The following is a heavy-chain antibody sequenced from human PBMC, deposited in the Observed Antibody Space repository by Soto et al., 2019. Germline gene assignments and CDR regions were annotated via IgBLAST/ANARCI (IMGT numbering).Heavy chain of an antibody. J-gene: IGHJ4*02. CDR3: ATETTYSGYDHQPT. D-gene: IGHD5-12*01. CDR2: IKSKAEGGAT. V-gene: IGHV3-15*07. Sequence: PVGSLRLSCATSGFPFSHAWMNWVRQVPGRGLEWVGLIKSKAEGGATDYAAPAKGRFTISRDDSKSTVFLKMDSLKTEDTAVYYCATETTYSGYDHQPTWGQGALVTVSS. CDR1: GFPFSHAW.